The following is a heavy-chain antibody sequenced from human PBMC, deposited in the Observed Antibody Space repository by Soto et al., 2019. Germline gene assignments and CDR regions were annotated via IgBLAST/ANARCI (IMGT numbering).Heavy chain of an antibody. CDR3: AREGSYSAYNFAHGVQLWSFDF. CDR2: IFSSGST. Sequence: SETLSLTCTVSGGSINTFYWSWVRQPAGKGLEWIGRIFSSGSTSFNPSLESRVAMSVDTSKNRFSLNLSSVTAADMAVYYCAREGSYSAYNFAHGVQLWSFDFWGQGALVTVSS. J-gene: IGHJ4*02. D-gene: IGHD5-12*01. CDR1: GGSINTFY. V-gene: IGHV4-4*07.